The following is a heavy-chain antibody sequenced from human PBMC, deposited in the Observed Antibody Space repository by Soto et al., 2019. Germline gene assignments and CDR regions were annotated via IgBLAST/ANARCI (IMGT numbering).Heavy chain of an antibody. Sequence: GGSLSLSCTASGFTFGDYAINWVRQAPGKGLEWVSTISASGGSTYYADSVKGRFTISRDNSKNTLYLQMNSLRAEDTAVYFCAKGLRIYYFDYWGRGTLVTVSS. CDR2: ISASGGST. CDR1: GFTFGDYA. D-gene: IGHD3-3*01. V-gene: IGHV3-23*01. J-gene: IGHJ4*02. CDR3: AKGLRIYYFDY.